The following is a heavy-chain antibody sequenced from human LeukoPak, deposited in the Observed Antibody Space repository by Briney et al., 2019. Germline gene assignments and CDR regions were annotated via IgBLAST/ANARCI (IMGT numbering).Heavy chain of an antibody. CDR1: GFTFSGSW. D-gene: IGHD6-6*01. V-gene: IGHV3-74*01. CDR3: ARDRVAARQWGYYYYMDV. J-gene: IGHJ6*03. CDR2: IIGDGSVT. Sequence: QPGGSLRLSCAASGFTFSGSWMHWVRQTPGKGLVWVSRIIGDGSVTSYADSVKGRFTISRDNAKNTVYLQMNSLRDEDTAVYYCARDRVAARQWGYYYYMDVWGKGTTVTVSS.